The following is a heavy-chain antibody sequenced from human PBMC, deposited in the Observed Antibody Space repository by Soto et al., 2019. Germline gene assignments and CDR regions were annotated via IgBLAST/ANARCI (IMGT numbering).Heavy chain of an antibody. CDR1: GFPFSSYS. Sequence: VQLVESGGGLVQPGGSLRLSCAASGFPFSSYSMNWVRQAPGKGLEWISYISSGGSTIYYADSVKGRFTISRDNAQNSLYLQMNSLRAEDTAVYFCARKYQLPDYWGQGTLVTVSS. D-gene: IGHD2-2*01. CDR2: ISSGGSTI. CDR3: ARKYQLPDY. J-gene: IGHJ4*02. V-gene: IGHV3-48*01.